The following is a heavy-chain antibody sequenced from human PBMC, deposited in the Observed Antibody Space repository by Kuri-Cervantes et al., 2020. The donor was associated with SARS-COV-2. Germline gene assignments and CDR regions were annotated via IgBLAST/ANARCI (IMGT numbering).Heavy chain of an antibody. CDR3: AREVEMATIGPVDYYMDG. D-gene: IGHD5-24*01. CDR2: ISAYNGNA. V-gene: IGHV1-18*01. CDR1: GYTFTSYG. Sequence: ASVKVSCKASGYTFTSYGISWVRRAPGQGLEWMGWISAYNGNANYAQKLQGRVTMTTDTSTSTAYMELRSLRSDDTAVYYCAREVEMATIGPVDYYMDGCGKGTTVTVSS. J-gene: IGHJ6*03.